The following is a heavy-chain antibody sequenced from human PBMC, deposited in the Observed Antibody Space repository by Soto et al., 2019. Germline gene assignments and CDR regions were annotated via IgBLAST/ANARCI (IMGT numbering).Heavy chain of an antibody. CDR1: GFTFSSYA. J-gene: IGHJ3*02. CDR2: ISYDGSNK. CDR3: ARVTGSLRNGAFDI. V-gene: IGHV3-30-3*01. D-gene: IGHD2-15*01. Sequence: QVQLVESGGGVGQPGRSLRLSCAASGFTFSSYAMHWVRQAPGKGLEWLAVISYDGSNKYYADSVKGRFTISRDNSKNTLYLQMNSLRAEDTAVYYCARVTGSLRNGAFDIWRKGTMVTVSS.